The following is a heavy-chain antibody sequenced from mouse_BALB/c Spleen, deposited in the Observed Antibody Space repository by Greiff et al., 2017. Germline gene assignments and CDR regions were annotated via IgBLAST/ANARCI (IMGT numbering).Heavy chain of an antibody. CDR3: ARGATTVVARGAMDY. V-gene: IGHV5-6-3*01. CDR1: GFTFSSYG. D-gene: IGHD1-1*01. Sequence: EVMLVESGGGLVQPGGSLKLSCAASGFTFSSYGMSWVRQTPDKRLELVATINSNGGSTYYPDSVKGRFTISRDNAKNTLYLQMSSLKSEDTAMYYCARGATTVVARGAMDYWGQGTSVTVSS. CDR2: INSNGGST. J-gene: IGHJ4*01.